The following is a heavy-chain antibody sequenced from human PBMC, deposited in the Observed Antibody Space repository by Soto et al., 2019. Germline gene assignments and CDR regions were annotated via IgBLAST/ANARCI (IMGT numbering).Heavy chain of an antibody. CDR3: AKDLRGPSAGTWYFDY. J-gene: IGHJ4*02. V-gene: IGHV3-23*01. Sequence: PGGSLRLSCAASGLTFSSHSMGWVRQPPGKGLEWVSAVTAGGDTTFYADSVKGRFTISRDNSKNALYLQMNSLRAEDTAVYYCAKDLRGPSAGTWYFDYWGQGTLVTVSS. D-gene: IGHD6-13*01. CDR1: GLTFSSHS. CDR2: VTAGGDTT.